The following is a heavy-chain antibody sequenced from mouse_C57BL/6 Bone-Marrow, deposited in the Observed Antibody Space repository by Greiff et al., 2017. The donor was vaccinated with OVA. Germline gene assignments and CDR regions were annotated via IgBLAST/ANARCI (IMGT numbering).Heavy chain of an antibody. CDR3: ARWGGYYGSTLDY. J-gene: IGHJ2*01. CDR1: GYTFTDYY. V-gene: IGHV1-19*01. CDR2: INPYNGGT. Sequence: VQLKQSGPVLVKPGASVKMSCKASGYTFTDYYMNWVKQSHGKSLEWIGVINPYNGGTSYNQKFKGKATLTVDKSSSTAYMELNSLTSEDSAVYYCARWGGYYGSTLDYWGQGTTLTVSS. D-gene: IGHD1-1*01.